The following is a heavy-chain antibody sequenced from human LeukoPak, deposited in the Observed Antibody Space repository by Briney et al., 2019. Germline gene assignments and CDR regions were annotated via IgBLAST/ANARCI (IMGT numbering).Heavy chain of an antibody. Sequence: GGSLRLSCAASGLTFSTYTMNWVRQAPGKGLEWVSSITGRSSYIHYADSVRGRFTISRDNAKNSPYLQMNSLRAEDTAVYNCARDGEDAEWNLIPLDNWGQGTLVTVSS. V-gene: IGHV3-21*01. D-gene: IGHD3-3*01. CDR1: GLTFSTYT. CDR2: ITGRSSYI. CDR3: ARDGEDAEWNLIPLDN. J-gene: IGHJ4*02.